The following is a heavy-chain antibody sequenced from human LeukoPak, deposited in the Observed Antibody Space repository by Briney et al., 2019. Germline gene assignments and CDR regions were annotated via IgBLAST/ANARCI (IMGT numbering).Heavy chain of an antibody. CDR1: GYTFTSYG. V-gene: IGHV1-18*01. CDR2: ISGYNGNT. J-gene: IGHJ5*02. D-gene: IGHD3-10*01. Sequence: ASVKVSCKASGYTFTSYGISWVRQAPGQGLEWMGWISGYNGNTNYAQKLQGRVTMTTDTSTSTAYMELRSLRSDDTAVYYCARQGTMVRGVINWFDPWGQGTLVTVSS. CDR3: ARQGTMVRGVINWFDP.